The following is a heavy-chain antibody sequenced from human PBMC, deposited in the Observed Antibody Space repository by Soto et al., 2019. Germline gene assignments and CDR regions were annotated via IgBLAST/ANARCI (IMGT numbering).Heavy chain of an antibody. CDR2: IRSKTDGVTA. V-gene: IGHV3-15*07. J-gene: IGHJ4*02. Sequence: GGSLRLSCTVSGFTFSSAWMTWVRQAPGKGLEWVGLIRSKTDGVTADYGAPVKGRFTISRDDSKNTVFLQMNSLRTDDAAVYYCNTDYSHSGTYTEYWGQGTLVTVSS. D-gene: IGHD1-26*01. CDR3: NTDYSHSGTYTEY. CDR1: GFTFSSAW.